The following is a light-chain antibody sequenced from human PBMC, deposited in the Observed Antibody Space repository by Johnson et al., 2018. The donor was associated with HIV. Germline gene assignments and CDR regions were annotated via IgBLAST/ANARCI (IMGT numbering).Light chain of an antibody. CDR2: ENN. J-gene: IGLJ1*01. V-gene: IGLV1-51*02. CDR1: SSNIENYF. CDR3: GTWDSILSAHYV. Sequence: QFVLTQPPSVSAAPGQRVNISCSGNSSNIENYFVSWYQQLPGAAPRLLIYENNKRPSGIPDRFSGSKSGTSATLGITGLQTGDEADYYCGTWDSILSAHYVFETGTKVTVL.